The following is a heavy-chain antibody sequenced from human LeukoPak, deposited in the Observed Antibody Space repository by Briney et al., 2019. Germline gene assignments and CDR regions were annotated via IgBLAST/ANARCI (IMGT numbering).Heavy chain of an antibody. J-gene: IGHJ1*01. V-gene: IGHV1-46*01. D-gene: IGHD3-22*01. CDR1: GYTFTIYY. Sequence: WASVNVSCKASGYTFTIYYMHWVRQAPGQGLEWMGIINPSDGGTYYAENFQDRVTMTKDTSTSTVYMELSSLRSEDTAFYYCARGADDSSGFDPAEYFLHWGQGTLVTVSS. CDR2: INPSDGGT. CDR3: ARGADDSSGFDPAEYFLH.